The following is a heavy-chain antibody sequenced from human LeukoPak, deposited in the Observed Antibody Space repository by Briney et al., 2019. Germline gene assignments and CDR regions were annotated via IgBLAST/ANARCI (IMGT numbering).Heavy chain of an antibody. CDR2: INQDASEE. J-gene: IGHJ4*02. V-gene: IGHV3-7*02. CDR1: GFTFSHYW. CDR3: AGCSGSCPY. Sequence: GGSLRLSCAASGFTFSHYWMSWARQAPGKGLEWLANINQDASEEYHVDSVKGRFTISRVNAKNSLYLQIDNLRAEDTAVYYCAGCSGSCPYWGQGTLVTVSS. D-gene: IGHD3-10*02.